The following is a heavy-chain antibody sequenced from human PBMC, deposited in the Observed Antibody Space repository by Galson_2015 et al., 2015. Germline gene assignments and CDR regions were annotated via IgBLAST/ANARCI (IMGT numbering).Heavy chain of an antibody. CDR2: ISSSGSTI. V-gene: IGHV3-48*03. CDR3: ARDPSSSLDYYGMDV. D-gene: IGHD6-19*01. J-gene: IGHJ6*02. Sequence: LRLSCAASGFTFSSYEMNWVRQAPGKGLEWVSYISSSGSTIYYADSVKGRFTISRDNAKNSLYLQMNSLRAEDTAVYYCARDPSSSLDYYGMDVWGQGTTVTVSS. CDR1: GFTFSSYE.